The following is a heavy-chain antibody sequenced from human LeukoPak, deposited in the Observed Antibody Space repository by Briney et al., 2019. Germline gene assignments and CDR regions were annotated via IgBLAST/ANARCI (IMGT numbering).Heavy chain of an antibody. CDR1: GFTFGTYG. D-gene: IGHD6-19*01. V-gene: IGHV3-30*18. Sequence: GSLRLSFAASGFTFGTYGMHWVRQAPGKGLEWLAVILYDGSNKYYADSVKGRFTISRDNSKNTLYLQMNSLRAEDTAVYYCAKERIAVARYYFDYWGQGTPVTVSS. CDR3: AKERIAVARYYFDY. CDR2: ILYDGSNK. J-gene: IGHJ4*02.